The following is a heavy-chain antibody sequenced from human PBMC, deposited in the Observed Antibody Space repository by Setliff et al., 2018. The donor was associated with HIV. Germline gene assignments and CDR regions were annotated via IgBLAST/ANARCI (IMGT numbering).Heavy chain of an antibody. CDR1: GYSISSGYY. D-gene: IGHD5-18*01. J-gene: IGHJ4*02. Sequence: KPSETLSLTCAVSGYSISSGYYWGWIRQPPGKGLEWIGSIYHSGSSYYNPSLKSRVTISVDTSKNQFSLKLSSVTAADTAVYYCARLPGYSYGPFDYWGQGTPVTVSS. CDR2: IYHSGSS. V-gene: IGHV4-38-2*01. CDR3: ARLPGYSYGPFDY.